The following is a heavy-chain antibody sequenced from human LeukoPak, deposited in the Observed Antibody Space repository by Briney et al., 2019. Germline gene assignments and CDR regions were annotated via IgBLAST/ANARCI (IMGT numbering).Heavy chain of an antibody. V-gene: IGHV4-39*07. J-gene: IGHJ4*02. CDR3: ARLDSAADGDY. CDR2: IVYSGST. Sequence: SETLSLTCTVSGDSITGSRYYWGWLRQPPGKGLEWIGSIVYSGSTYYNPSLKSRVTISVDTSTNHFSLRLSFVTAADTAVYHCARLDSAADGDYWGQGTLVTVSS. CDR1: GDSITGSRYY. D-gene: IGHD6-13*01.